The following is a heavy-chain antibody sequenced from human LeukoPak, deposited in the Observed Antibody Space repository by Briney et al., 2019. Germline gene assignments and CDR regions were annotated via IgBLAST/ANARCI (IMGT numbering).Heavy chain of an antibody. CDR1: SASVSSYY. Sequence: PSETLSLTCTVSSASVSSYYWSWVRQPPGGGLEWIGYISNSGSPSYNPSFKSRVTFSADTSKNHLSLKLNSVTPADTAVYFCARGGAGPLRDWGQGTLVTVSS. V-gene: IGHV4-59*02. CDR3: ARGGAGPLRD. J-gene: IGHJ4*02. CDR2: ISNSGSP. D-gene: IGHD3-16*01.